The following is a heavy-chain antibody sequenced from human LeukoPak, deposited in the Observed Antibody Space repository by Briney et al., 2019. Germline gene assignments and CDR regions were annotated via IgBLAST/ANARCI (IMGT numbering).Heavy chain of an antibody. J-gene: IGHJ4*02. CDR1: GGSFSGYY. CDR2: INHSGRT. V-gene: IGHV4-34*01. Sequence: SETLSLTCAVYGGSFSGYYWSWIRQPPGKGLEWIGEINHSGRTNYNPSLKSRVTISVDTSKNQFSLKLSSVTAADTAVYYCARRKIQLWLLGGAFDYWGQGTLVTVSS. CDR3: ARRKIQLWLLGGAFDY. D-gene: IGHD5-18*01.